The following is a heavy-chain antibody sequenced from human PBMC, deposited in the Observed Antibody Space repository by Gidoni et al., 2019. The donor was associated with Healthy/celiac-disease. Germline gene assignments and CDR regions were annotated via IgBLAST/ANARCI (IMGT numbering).Heavy chain of an antibody. D-gene: IGHD3-22*01. Sequence: QVQLQESGPGLVKPSQTLSLTCTVSGGSISSGSYYWSWIRPPAGKGLEWIGRIYTSGSTNYNPSLKSRVTMSVDTSKNQFSLKLSSVTAADTAVYYCARYYYDSSGYYYVFDYWGQGTLVTVSS. CDR1: GGSISSGSYY. J-gene: IGHJ4*02. CDR3: ARYYYDSSGYYYVFDY. CDR2: IYTSGST. V-gene: IGHV4-61*02.